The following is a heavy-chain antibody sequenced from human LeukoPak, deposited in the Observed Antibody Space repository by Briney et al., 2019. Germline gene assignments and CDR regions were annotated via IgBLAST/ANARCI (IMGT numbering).Heavy chain of an antibody. CDR1: GFTFSTYA. V-gene: IGHV3-23*01. CDR3: AKSGGLSGSGRLAMDV. J-gene: IGHJ6*02. Sequence: KPGGSLRLSCAASGFTFSTYAMSWVRLAPGKGLEWVSGISGSGGSTYYADSVKGRFTNSRDNSNNTLYVQMNSLRVEDTAVYYCAKSGGLSGSGRLAMDVWGQGTTVTVSS. CDR2: ISGSGGST. D-gene: IGHD3-10*01.